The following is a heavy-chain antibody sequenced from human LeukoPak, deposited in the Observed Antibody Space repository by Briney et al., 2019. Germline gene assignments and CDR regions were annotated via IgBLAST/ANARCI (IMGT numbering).Heavy chain of an antibody. D-gene: IGHD3-22*01. CDR3: AKSLLRYYYDSSGYYPFDY. Sequence: GGSLRLSCAASGFTFSSYAMSWVRQAPGKRLEWVSAISGSGGSTYYADSVKGRFTISRDNSKNTLYLQMNSLRAEDTAVYYCAKSLLRYYYDSSGYYPFDYWGQGTLVTVSS. CDR1: GFTFSSYA. J-gene: IGHJ4*02. CDR2: ISGSGGST. V-gene: IGHV3-23*01.